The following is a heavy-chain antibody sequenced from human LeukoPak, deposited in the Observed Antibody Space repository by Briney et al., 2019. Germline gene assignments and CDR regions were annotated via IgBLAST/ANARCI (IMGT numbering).Heavy chain of an antibody. CDR1: GGSISSSSYY. CDR3: ARGPYSYDSSGAFDI. D-gene: IGHD3-22*01. V-gene: IGHV4-61*02. CDR2: ISSSGST. Sequence: SETLSLTCTVSGGSISSSSYYWSWIRQPAGKGLEWIGRISSSGSTNYNPSLKSRVTISVDTSKNQFSLKLSSVTAADTAVYFCARGPYSYDSSGAFDIWGQGTMVTVS. J-gene: IGHJ3*02.